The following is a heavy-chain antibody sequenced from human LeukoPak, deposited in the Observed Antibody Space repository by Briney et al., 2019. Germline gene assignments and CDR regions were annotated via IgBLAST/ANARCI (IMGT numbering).Heavy chain of an antibody. D-gene: IGHD3-10*01. Sequence: GGSLRLSCAASGITFSSHGMHWVRQAPDKGLEWVAFIRHEGNDKYYADSVKGRFTISRDNSKNTLYLRMDNLRIEDTAVYFCVRDLFRDRWFGGSWGQGTLVTVSS. CDR2: IRHEGNDK. J-gene: IGHJ5*02. CDR3: VRDLFRDRWFGGS. CDR1: GITFSSHG. V-gene: IGHV3-30*02.